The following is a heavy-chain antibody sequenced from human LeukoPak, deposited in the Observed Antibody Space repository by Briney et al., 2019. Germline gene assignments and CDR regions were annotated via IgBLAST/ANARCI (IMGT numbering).Heavy chain of an antibody. CDR3: ARVGNRYYYDSSGYLY. CDR1: GGSFSGYY. Sequence: SETLSLTCAVYGGSFSGYYWSWIRQPPGKGLEWIGEINHSGSTNYNPSLKSRVTISVDTSKNQFSLKLSSVTAADTAVYYCARVGNRYYYDSSGYLYWGQGTLVTVSS. CDR2: INHSGST. D-gene: IGHD3-22*01. J-gene: IGHJ4*02. V-gene: IGHV4-34*01.